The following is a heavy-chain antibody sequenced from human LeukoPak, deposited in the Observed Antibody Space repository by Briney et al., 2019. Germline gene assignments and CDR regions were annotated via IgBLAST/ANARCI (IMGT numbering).Heavy chain of an antibody. V-gene: IGHV4-59*08. J-gene: IGHJ4*02. Sequence: SETLSLTCTVSGGSISSYYWSWIRQPPGKGLEWIGYIYYSGSTNYNPSLKSRVTISVDTSKNQFSLKLSSVTAADTAVYYCARHIRTTMVRGVRPYYFDYWGQGTLVTVSS. CDR3: ARHIRTTMVRGVRPYYFDY. CDR2: IYYSGST. D-gene: IGHD3-10*01. CDR1: GGSISSYY.